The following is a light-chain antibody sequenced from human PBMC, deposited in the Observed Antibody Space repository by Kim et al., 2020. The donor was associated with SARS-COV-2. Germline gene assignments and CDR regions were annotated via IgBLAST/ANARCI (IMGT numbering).Light chain of an antibody. J-gene: IGKJ3*01. Sequence: ASVGDRVTITCRASQGISSSLAWYQQSPGKVPNLLIYDASSLQIGVPSRFSGSGSGTDFTLTISPLQPDDFATYYCQQSYNYPFTFGPGTKVDIK. V-gene: IGKV1D-13*01. CDR3: QQSYNYPFT. CDR1: QGISSS. CDR2: DAS.